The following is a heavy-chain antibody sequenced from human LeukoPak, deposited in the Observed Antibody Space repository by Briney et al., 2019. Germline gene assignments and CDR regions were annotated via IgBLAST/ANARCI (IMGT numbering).Heavy chain of an antibody. J-gene: IGHJ5*02. CDR3: ARHGGPSGSYSVS. CDR2: IYYSGSP. D-gene: IGHD1-26*01. Sequence: SETLSLTCTVSGGSITTYYWSWIRQPPGKGLEWIAYIYYSGSPNYNPSLKSRVTISLDTSKNQFSLKLSSVTAADTAIYYCARHGGPSGSYSVSWGQGTLVTVSS. CDR1: GGSITTYY. V-gene: IGHV4-59*01.